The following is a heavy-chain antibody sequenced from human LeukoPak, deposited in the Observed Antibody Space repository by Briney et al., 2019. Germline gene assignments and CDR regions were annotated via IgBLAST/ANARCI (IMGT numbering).Heavy chain of an antibody. CDR3: ARDGASRYYYYMDV. V-gene: IGHV4-61*02. Sequence: SQTLSLTCTVSGGSISSGSYYWSWIRQPAGKGLEWIGRIYSSGSTNYNPSLKSRVTISLDTSKNQFSLKLSSVTAADTAVYYCARDGASRYYYYMDVWGKGTTVTISS. D-gene: IGHD3-16*01. CDR1: GGSISSGSYY. J-gene: IGHJ6*03. CDR2: IYSSGST.